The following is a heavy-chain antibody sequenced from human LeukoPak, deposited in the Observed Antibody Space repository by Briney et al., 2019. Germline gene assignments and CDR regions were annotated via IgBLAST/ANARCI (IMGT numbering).Heavy chain of an antibody. D-gene: IGHD2-2*01. Sequence: GGSLRLSCAASGFTVSSNYMSWVRQAPGKGLEWVSVIYSGGSTYYADSVKGRFTISRDNSKNTLYLQMNSLRAEDTAVYYCAKAQAGPIVVVPAAIDYWGQGTLVTVSS. CDR1: GFTVSSNY. J-gene: IGHJ4*02. V-gene: IGHV3-53*01. CDR2: IYSGGST. CDR3: AKAQAGPIVVVPAAIDY.